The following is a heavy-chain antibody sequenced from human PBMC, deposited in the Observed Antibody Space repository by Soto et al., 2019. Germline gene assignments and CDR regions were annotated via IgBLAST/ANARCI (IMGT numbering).Heavy chain of an antibody. CDR1: GFTFSSYS. J-gene: IGHJ6*02. D-gene: IGHD6-13*01. CDR2: ISSSSSYI. CDR3: ARGVAAPYYYYYGMDV. Sequence: GGSLRLSCAASGFTFSSYSMSWVRQAPGKGLEWVSSISSSSSYIYYADSVKGRFTISRDNAKNSLYLQMNSLRAEDTAVYYCARGVAAPYYYYYGMDVWGQGTTVTVSS. V-gene: IGHV3-21*01.